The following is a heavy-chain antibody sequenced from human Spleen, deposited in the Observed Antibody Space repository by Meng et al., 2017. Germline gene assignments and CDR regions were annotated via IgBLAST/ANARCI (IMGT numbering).Heavy chain of an antibody. D-gene: IGHD1-1*01. J-gene: IGHJ6*02. Sequence: GESLKISCAASGFTFSSYAMHWVRQAPGKGLEWVAVISYDGSNKYYADSVKGRFTISRDNAKNSLYLQMNSLRAEDTALYYCAKDNDLRNEYMDVWGQGTTVTVSS. CDR3: AKDNDLRNEYMDV. CDR1: GFTFSSYA. V-gene: IGHV3-30*01. CDR2: ISYDGSNK.